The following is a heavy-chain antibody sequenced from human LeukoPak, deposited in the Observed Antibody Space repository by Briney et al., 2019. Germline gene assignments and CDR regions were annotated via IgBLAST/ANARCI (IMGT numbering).Heavy chain of an antibody. CDR1: GGSFSGYD. Sequence: ETLSLTCAVYGGSFSGYDWSWIRQPPGKGLEWIGGINHSGSTNYNPSLKSRVTISVDTSKNQFSLKLSSVTAADTAVYYCAGGYSYGWSVYWGQGTLVTVSS. V-gene: IGHV4-34*01. D-gene: IGHD5-18*01. CDR2: INHSGST. CDR3: AGGYSYGWSVY. J-gene: IGHJ4*02.